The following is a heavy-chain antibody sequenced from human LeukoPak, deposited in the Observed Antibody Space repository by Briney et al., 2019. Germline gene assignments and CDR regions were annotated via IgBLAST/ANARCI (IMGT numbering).Heavy chain of an antibody. J-gene: IGHJ4*02. Sequence: PGGSLRLSCAASGFTFSSYAMHWVRQAPGKGLEWVAVISYGGSNKYYADSVKGRFTISRDNSKNTLYLQMNSLRAEDTAVYYCARESARAVTTSFFVADYFDYWGQGTLVTVSS. CDR2: ISYGGSNK. V-gene: IGHV3-30-3*01. D-gene: IGHD4-17*01. CDR1: GFTFSSYA. CDR3: ARESARAVTTSFFVADYFDY.